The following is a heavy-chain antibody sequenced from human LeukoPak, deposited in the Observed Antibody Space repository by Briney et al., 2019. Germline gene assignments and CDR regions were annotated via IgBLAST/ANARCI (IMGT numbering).Heavy chain of an antibody. D-gene: IGHD6-13*01. Sequence: SETLSLTCTVSGGSINYYYWNWIRQPPGKGLEWIGHIYYSGSTNYNSSLKSRVTISVDTSRNQFSLKLGSLTAADTAVYYCARGKAAAASTLPFDPWGQGTLVTVSS. CDR3: ARGKAAAASTLPFDP. CDR1: GGSINYYY. V-gene: IGHV4-59*01. J-gene: IGHJ5*02. CDR2: IYYSGST.